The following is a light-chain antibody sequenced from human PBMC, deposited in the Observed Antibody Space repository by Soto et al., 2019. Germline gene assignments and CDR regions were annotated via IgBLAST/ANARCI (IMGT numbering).Light chain of an antibody. CDR1: QDIRNS. CDR2: DAS. CDR3: QQYDDPPIT. J-gene: IGKJ5*01. Sequence: DIQMAQSPSSLSASVGDRVTITCQASQDIRNSLNWYQQKPGRAPKLLIYDASNVETGVPSRFSGSGSGTDFTFTISSLQPEDIATYYCQQYDDPPITFGQGTRLEIK. V-gene: IGKV1-33*01.